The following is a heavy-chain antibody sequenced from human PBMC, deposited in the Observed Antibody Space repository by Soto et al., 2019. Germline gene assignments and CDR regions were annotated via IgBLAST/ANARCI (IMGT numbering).Heavy chain of an antibody. CDR2: ISGSDGIT. CDR3: AKSILGTNWGLAFDI. J-gene: IGHJ3*02. D-gene: IGHD7-27*01. V-gene: IGHV3-23*01. CDR1: GFTFRSYA. Sequence: GGSLRLSCAAFGFTFRSYAMRWVSQAPGRGMEWVSAISGSDGITYYAEYVKGLFTIYRDNSKNTLYLKMNSLVAEDTAVYSCAKSILGTNWGLAFDIWGQGTMVTVSS.